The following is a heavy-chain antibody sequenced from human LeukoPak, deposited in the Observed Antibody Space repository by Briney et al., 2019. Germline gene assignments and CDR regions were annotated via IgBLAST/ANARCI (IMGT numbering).Heavy chain of an antibody. CDR2: IYYSGST. J-gene: IGHJ4*02. CDR3: ARADSSGYYVGY. D-gene: IGHD3-22*01. CDR1: GGSISSYY. V-gene: IGHV4-59*01. Sequence: SETLSLTCTVSGGSISSYYWSWIRQPPGKGLEWIGHIYYSGSTNYNPSLKSRVTISVDTSKNQFSLKQSSVTAADTAVYYCARADSSGYYVGYWGQGTLVTVSS.